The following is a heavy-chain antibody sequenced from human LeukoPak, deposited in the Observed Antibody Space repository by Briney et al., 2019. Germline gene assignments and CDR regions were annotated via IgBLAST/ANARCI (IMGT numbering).Heavy chain of an antibody. CDR1: GGSISSYY. Sequence: SETLSLTCTVSGGSISSYYWSWIRQPAGKGLEWIGRIYTSGSTNYNPSLKSRVTMSVDTSKNQFSLKLSSVTAADTAVYCCARDLVAMAASYYYYYYMDVWGKGTTVTVSS. D-gene: IGHD5-18*01. J-gene: IGHJ6*03. CDR2: IYTSGST. V-gene: IGHV4-4*07. CDR3: ARDLVAMAASYYYYYYMDV.